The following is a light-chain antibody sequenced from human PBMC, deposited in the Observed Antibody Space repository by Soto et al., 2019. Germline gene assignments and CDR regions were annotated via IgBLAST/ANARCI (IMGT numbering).Light chain of an antibody. CDR3: QQDESSCT. CDR1: QSLYWW. Sequence: DLQMTQSPSTLSASVGDRVTITCRASQSLYWWLAWYQQKPWKAHKLLIYDASYFEIGVSSRFSGSGFGTQFTLTISGLQPDDVATYYCQQDESSCTFGPGTNVEVK. V-gene: IGKV1-5*01. CDR2: DAS. J-gene: IGKJ1*01.